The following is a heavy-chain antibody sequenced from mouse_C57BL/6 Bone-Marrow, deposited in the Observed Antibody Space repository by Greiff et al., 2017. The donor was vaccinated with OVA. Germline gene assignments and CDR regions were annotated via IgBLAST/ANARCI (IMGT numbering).Heavy chain of an antibody. V-gene: IGHV3-6*01. CDR1: GYSITSGYY. CDR2: ISYDGSN. D-gene: IGHD1-2*01. Sequence: VQLKESGPGLVKPSQSLSLTCSVTGYSITSGYYWNWIRQFPGNKLEWMGYISYDGSNNYNPSLKNRISITRDTSKNQFFLKLNSVTTEDTATYYCARVATYYAMDYWGQGTSVTVSS. CDR3: ARVATYYAMDY. J-gene: IGHJ4*01.